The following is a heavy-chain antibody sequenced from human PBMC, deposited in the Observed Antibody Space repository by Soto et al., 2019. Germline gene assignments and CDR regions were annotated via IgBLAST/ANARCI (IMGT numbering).Heavy chain of an antibody. V-gene: IGHV4-34*01. CDR3: ATLGRVMTPVTTGCLNVVAERLARDAS. CDR2: VNHSGST. CDR1: GGAFSGYY. J-gene: IGHJ5*02. Sequence: QVQLQQWGAGLLKPSETLSLTCAVYGGAFSGYYWNWIRKPPGKGLEWIGEVNHSGSTDYNPSLKSRGTISVDPSKNQFSLKLRSVTAVDTAVYYCATLGRVMTPVTTGCLNVVAERLARDASWGQGTRVTVSS. D-gene: IGHD4-17*01.